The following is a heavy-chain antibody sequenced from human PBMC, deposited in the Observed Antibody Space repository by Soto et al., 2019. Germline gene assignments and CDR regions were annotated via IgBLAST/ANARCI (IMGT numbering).Heavy chain of an antibody. J-gene: IGHJ4*02. Sequence: EVQLLESGGGLVQPGGSLRLSCAASGFTFNSYAMWWVRQAPGKGQECVSAISGGGETTYYADSVKGRFTISRDNSKNTLYLQMNSLRAEDTAVYYCAFNSGSGSYYFDYWGQGTLVTVSS. CDR1: GFTFNSYA. D-gene: IGHD3-10*01. CDR2: ISGGGETT. V-gene: IGHV3-23*01. CDR3: AFNSGSGSYYFDY.